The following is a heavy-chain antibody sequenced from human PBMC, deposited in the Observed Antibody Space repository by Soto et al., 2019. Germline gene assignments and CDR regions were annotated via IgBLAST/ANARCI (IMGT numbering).Heavy chain of an antibody. V-gene: IGHV1-69*02. CDR3: ARVGGYCGGDCYLYYFDY. J-gene: IGHJ4*02. Sequence: QVQLVQSGAEVKKPGSSVKVSCKASGGTFSSYTISWVRQAPGQGLEWMGKIIPILGIANYAQKFQGRVTITADKSPSTAYMVLSSLRSEDTAVYYCARVGGYCGGDCYLYYFDYWGQGTLVTVSS. D-gene: IGHD2-21*02. CDR2: IIPILGIA. CDR1: GGTFSSYT.